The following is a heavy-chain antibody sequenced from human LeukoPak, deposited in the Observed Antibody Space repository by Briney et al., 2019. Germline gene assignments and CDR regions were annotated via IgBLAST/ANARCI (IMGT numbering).Heavy chain of an antibody. J-gene: IGHJ4*02. CDR3: AREGHHDIAAAYIDY. D-gene: IGHD6-13*01. Sequence: ASVKVSCKASGGTFSSYAISWVRQAPGQGLEWMGGIIPIFGTANYAQKFQGRVTITADESTSTAYMELSSLRSEDTAVYYCAREGHHDIAAAYIDYWGQGTLVTVSS. CDR2: IIPIFGTA. V-gene: IGHV1-69*13. CDR1: GGTFSSYA.